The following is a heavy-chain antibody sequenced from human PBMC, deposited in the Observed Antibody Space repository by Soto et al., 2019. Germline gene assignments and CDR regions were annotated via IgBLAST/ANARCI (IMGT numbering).Heavy chain of an antibody. V-gene: IGHV1-24*01. CDR3: ATGGFGQLVGAFDI. J-gene: IGHJ3*02. CDR2: FDPEDGET. Sequence: QVQLVQSGAEVKKPGASVKVSCKVSGYTLTELSMHWVRQAPGKGLEWMGGFDPEDGETIYAQKFQGRVTMTKDTSTDTAYMELSSLRSEDTAVYYCATGGFGQLVGAFDIWGQGTMVTVSS. CDR1: GYTLTELS. D-gene: IGHD3-10*01.